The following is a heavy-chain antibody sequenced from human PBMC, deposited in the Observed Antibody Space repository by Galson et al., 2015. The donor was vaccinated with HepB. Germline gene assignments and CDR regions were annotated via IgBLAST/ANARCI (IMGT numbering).Heavy chain of an antibody. CDR1: GFTFSDYY. CDR3: ARSGYSYGIDY. Sequence: LRLSCAASGFTFSDYYMSWIRQAPGKGLEWVSYISSSSSYTNYTDSVKGRFTISRDNAKNSLYLQMNSLRAEDTAVYYCARSGYSYGIDYWGQGTLVTVSS. CDR2: ISSSSSYT. D-gene: IGHD5-18*01. V-gene: IGHV3-11*06. J-gene: IGHJ4*02.